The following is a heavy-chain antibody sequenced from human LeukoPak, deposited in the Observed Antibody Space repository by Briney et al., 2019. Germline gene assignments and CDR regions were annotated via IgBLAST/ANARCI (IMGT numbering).Heavy chain of an antibody. Sequence: SETLSLTCAVYGGSFSSYYWGWIRQPPGKGLEWIGSIYYSGSTYYNPSLKSRVTISVDTSKNQFSLKLSSVTAADTAVYYCARDLRYYYDSSGYPNDAFDIWGQGTMVTVSS. CDR3: ARDLRYYYDSSGYPNDAFDI. D-gene: IGHD3-22*01. J-gene: IGHJ3*02. CDR1: GGSFSSYY. V-gene: IGHV4-39*07. CDR2: IYYSGST.